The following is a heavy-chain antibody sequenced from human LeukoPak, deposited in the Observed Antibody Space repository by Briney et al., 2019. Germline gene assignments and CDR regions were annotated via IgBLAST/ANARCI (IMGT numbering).Heavy chain of an antibody. CDR2: IRYDGSNK. CDR3: AKDGLAAVDGNPSFDY. V-gene: IGHV3-30*02. Sequence: PGGSLRLSCAASGFTFSSYGMHWVRQAPGKGLEWVAFIRYDGSNKYYADSVKGRFTISRDNSKNTLYLQMNSLRAEDTAVYYCAKDGLAAVDGNPSFDYWGQGTLVTVSS. CDR1: GFTFSSYG. J-gene: IGHJ4*02. D-gene: IGHD6-19*01.